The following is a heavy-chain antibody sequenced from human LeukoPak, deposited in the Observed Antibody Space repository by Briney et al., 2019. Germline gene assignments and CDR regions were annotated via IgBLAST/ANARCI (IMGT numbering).Heavy chain of an antibody. CDR3: AKNSYSYGSGSPDY. J-gene: IGHJ4*02. V-gene: IGHV3-30*02. CDR1: GFTFSSYG. D-gene: IGHD5-18*01. CDR2: IWYDGSNK. Sequence: GGSLRLSCAASGFTFSSYGMHWVRQAPGKGLEWVAVIWYDGSNKYYADSVKGRFTISRDNSKNTLYLQMNSLRAEDTAVYYCAKNSYSYGSGSPDYWGQGTLVTVSS.